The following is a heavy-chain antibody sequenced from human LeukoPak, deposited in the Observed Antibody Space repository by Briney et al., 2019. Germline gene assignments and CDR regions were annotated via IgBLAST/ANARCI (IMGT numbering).Heavy chain of an antibody. CDR1: GYTFTSYY. J-gene: IGHJ4*02. CDR2: INPSGGST. Sequence: ASVKVSCKASGYTFTSYYMHWVRQVPGQGLEWMGIINPSGGSTSYAQKFQGRVTMTRDMSTSTVYMELSSLRSEDTAVYYCARGRYYGSGTGAGYYWGQGTLVTVSS. V-gene: IGHV1-46*01. CDR3: ARGRYYGSGTGAGYY. D-gene: IGHD3-10*01.